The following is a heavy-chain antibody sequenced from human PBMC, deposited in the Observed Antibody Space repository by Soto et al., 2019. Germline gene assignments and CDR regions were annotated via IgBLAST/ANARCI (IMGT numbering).Heavy chain of an antibody. V-gene: IGHV3-11*06. CDR3: ARFQCAKVVQNWTFDI. CDR1: GFSFSDYS. D-gene: IGHD2-15*01. CDR2: ISPSGGYT. Sequence: QVQLVESGGGLVQPGGSLRLSCAASGFSFSDYSMSWIRQAPGKGLDWVSYISPSGGYTNYADSVKGRFPISRDNAQNSLYLQMNSLRAEDPGMYDCARFQCAKVVQNWTFDIWGRVTLVTVSS. J-gene: IGHJ2*01.